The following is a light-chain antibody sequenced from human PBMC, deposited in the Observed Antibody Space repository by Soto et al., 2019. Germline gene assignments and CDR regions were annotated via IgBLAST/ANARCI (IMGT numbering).Light chain of an antibody. V-gene: IGKV1-5*01. Sequence: DIQMTQSPSTLSGSVGDRVTITCRASQTISSWLAWYQHQPGKAPKFLIYDASTLESGVPSRFSGTGSGTEFTFSITSLQPEDFGTYYCQQCYMGWTFGQGTKLDIK. CDR1: QTISSW. CDR2: DAS. J-gene: IGKJ1*01. CDR3: QQCYMGWT.